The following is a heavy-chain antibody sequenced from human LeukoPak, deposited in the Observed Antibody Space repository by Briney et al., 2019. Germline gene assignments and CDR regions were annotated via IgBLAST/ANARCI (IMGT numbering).Heavy chain of an antibody. CDR2: ISSSSSYI. D-gene: IGHD6-13*01. V-gene: IGHV3-21*01. J-gene: IGHJ5*02. Sequence: PGGSLRLSCAASGFTFSSYWMNWVRQAPGKGLEWVSSISSSSSYIYYADSVKGRFTISRDNAKNSLYLQMNSLRAEDTAVYYCAREDEGRLAAGMYNWFDPWGQGTLVTVSS. CDR1: GFTFSSYW. CDR3: AREDEGRLAAGMYNWFDP.